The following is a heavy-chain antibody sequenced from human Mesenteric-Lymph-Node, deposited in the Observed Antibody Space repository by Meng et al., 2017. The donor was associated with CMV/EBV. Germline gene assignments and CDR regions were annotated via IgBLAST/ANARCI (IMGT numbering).Heavy chain of an antibody. V-gene: IGHV3-11*01. J-gene: IGHJ4*02. CDR3: AKDRYLYYDSSGSYDY. CDR1: GFTFSDYY. Sequence: GESLKISCAASGFTFSDYYMSWIRQAPGKGLEWVSYISSSGSTIYYADSVKGRFTISRDNAKNSLYLQMNSLRAEDTALYYCAKDRYLYYDSSGSYDYWGQGTLVTVSS. CDR2: ISSSGSTI. D-gene: IGHD3-22*01.